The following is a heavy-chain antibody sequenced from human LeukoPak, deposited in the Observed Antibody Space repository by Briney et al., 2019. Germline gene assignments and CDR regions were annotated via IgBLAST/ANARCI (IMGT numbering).Heavy chain of an antibody. J-gene: IGHJ4*02. Sequence: PSETLSLTCAVYGGSFSGYYWSWIRQPPGKGLEWIGEINHSGSTNYNPSLKSRVTISVDTSRNQFSLKLSSVTAADTAVYYCARDSSGWFRIDYWGQGTLVTVSS. CDR2: INHSGST. V-gene: IGHV4-34*01. D-gene: IGHD6-19*01. CDR1: GGSFSGYY. CDR3: ARDSSGWFRIDY.